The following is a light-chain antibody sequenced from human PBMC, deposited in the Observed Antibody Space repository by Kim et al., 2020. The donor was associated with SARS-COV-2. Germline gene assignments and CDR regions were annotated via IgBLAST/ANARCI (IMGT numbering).Light chain of an antibody. CDR2: GNS. CDR3: QSYDSSLSGSV. Sequence: RVTISCTPSSSNIGAGYDVHWYQQLPGTAPKLLIYGNSNRPSGVPDRFSGSKSGTSASLAITGLQAEDEADYYCQSYDSSLSGSVFGGGTQLTVL. CDR1: SSNIGAGYD. V-gene: IGLV1-40*01. J-gene: IGLJ2*01.